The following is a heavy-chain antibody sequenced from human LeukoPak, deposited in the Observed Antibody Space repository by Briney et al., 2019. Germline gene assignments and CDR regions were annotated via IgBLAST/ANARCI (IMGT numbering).Heavy chain of an antibody. D-gene: IGHD4-23*01. Sequence: PGGSLRLSCAASGFTFSNYNMNWVRQAPGKGLEWVSSISSSSSYIYYADSVKGRFTISRDNAKNPLYLQMNSLRAEDTAVYYCARDANYGGNSFDYWGQGTLVTVSS. J-gene: IGHJ4*02. CDR3: ARDANYGGNSFDY. V-gene: IGHV3-21*01. CDR2: ISSSSSYI. CDR1: GFTFSNYN.